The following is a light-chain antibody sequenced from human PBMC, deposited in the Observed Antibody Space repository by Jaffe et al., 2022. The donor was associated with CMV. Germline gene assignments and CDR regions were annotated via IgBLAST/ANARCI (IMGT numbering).Light chain of an antibody. CDR1: SSDVGGYNY. CDR2: DVS. V-gene: IGLV2-11*01. CDR3: CTYAGSYTLGV. J-gene: IGLJ2*01. Sequence: QSALTQPRSVSGSPGQSVTISCTGTSSDVGGYNYVSWYQHHPGKAPKLMIFDVSKRPSGVPGRFSGSKSGNTASLTISGLQTEDEADYYCCTYAGSYTLGVFGGGTKLTVL.